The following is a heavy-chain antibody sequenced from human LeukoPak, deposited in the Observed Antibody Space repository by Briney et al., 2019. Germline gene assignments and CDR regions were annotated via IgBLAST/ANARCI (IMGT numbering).Heavy chain of an antibody. J-gene: IGHJ5*02. D-gene: IGHD3-10*01. V-gene: IGHV3-74*01. CDR3: ARSLLLGMVRGVQWFDP. Sequence: PGGSLRLSCAASGFTFSSYWMHWVRQAPGKGLVWVSRINTDGSSTSYADSVKGRFTISRDNAKNTLYLQMNSLRAEDTAVYYCARSLLLGMVRGVQWFDPWGQGTLVTVSS. CDR1: GFTFSSYW. CDR2: INTDGSST.